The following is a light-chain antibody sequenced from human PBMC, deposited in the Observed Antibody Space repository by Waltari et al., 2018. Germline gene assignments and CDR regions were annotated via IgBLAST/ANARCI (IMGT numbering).Light chain of an antibody. CDR3: QQYNSYTMYT. J-gene: IGKJ2*01. Sequence: DIHMTQSPSTLSASVGDRVTITCRASHSISSWLAWYQQKPGKAPKLLIYKASSLESGVPSRFSGSGSGTEFTLTISSLQPDDFATYYCQQYNSYTMYTFGQGTKLEIK. CDR1: HSISSW. CDR2: KAS. V-gene: IGKV1-5*03.